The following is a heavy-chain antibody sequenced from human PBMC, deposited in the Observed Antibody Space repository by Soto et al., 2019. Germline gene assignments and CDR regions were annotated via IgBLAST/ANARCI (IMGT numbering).Heavy chain of an antibody. Sequence: ASGKVPWKASGYTLTSHGINWVRQAPGQGLEWMGWISAYNGNTNYAQKVQGRVTMTTDTSTSTAYMELRSLRSDDTAVYYCARDSPPVDYWGQGTLVTVSS. CDR3: ARDSPPVDY. CDR1: GYTLTSHG. CDR2: ISAYNGNT. J-gene: IGHJ4*02. V-gene: IGHV1-18*01.